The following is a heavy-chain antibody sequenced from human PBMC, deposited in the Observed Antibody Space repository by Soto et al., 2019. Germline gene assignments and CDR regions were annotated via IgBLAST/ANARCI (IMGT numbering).Heavy chain of an antibody. V-gene: IGHV3-66*01. J-gene: IGHJ4*02. CDR3: ARDSGYYPRGY. D-gene: IGHD3-22*01. CDR2: IYSGGST. CDR1: GFTVSSNY. Sequence: EVQLVESGGGLVQPGGSLRLSCAASGFTVSSNYMSWVRQAPGKGLEWVSVIYSGGSTYYADSVKGRFTISRDNSKNTRYLQMNSLRAEDTAVYDGARDSGYYPRGYWGQGTLVTVSS.